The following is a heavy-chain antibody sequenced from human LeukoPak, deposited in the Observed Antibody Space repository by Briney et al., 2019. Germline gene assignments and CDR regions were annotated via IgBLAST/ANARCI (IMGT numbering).Heavy chain of an antibody. D-gene: IGHD1-26*01. CDR1: GFTFSSFA. CDR3: AKGRGSPYYFEY. CDR2: ISGSGAST. V-gene: IGHV3-23*01. Sequence: GGSLRLSCGASGFTFSSFAMTWVRQAPGKGLEWVSAISGSGASTYYADSVKGRFTISRDNSKNTLYLQMNSLRAEDTAVYYCAKGRGSPYYFEYWGQGTLVTVPS. J-gene: IGHJ4*02.